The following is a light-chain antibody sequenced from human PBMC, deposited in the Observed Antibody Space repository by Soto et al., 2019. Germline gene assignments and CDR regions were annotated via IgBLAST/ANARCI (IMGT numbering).Light chain of an antibody. J-gene: IGKJ1*01. Sequence: EIVLTQYRGTLSLSPGERATLSCRASQSITRNYLAWYQQKSGQAPRLLIYGASSRATGIPDRFSGSGSGTDFTLTISRLEPEDFAVYFCQQYETSPRTFGQGTKVDIK. V-gene: IGKV3-20*01. CDR2: GAS. CDR1: QSITRNY. CDR3: QQYETSPRT.